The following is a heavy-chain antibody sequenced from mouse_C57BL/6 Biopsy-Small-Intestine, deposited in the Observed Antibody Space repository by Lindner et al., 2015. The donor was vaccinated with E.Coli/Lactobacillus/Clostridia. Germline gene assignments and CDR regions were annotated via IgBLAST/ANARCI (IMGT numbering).Heavy chain of an antibody. CDR1: GFTFSDYG. CDR2: ISSGSSTI. Sequence: VQLQESGGGLVKPGGSLKLSCAASGFTFSDYGIHWVRQGPEKGLEWVAYISSGSSTIYYADTVKGRFTISRDNAKNTLFLQMTSLRSEDTAMYYCARPHYYAMDCWGQGTSVTVSS. V-gene: IGHV5-17*01. CDR3: ARPHYYAMDC. J-gene: IGHJ4*01.